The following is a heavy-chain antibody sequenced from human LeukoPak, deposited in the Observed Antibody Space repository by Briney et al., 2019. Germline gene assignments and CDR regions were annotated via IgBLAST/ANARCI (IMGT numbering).Heavy chain of an antibody. D-gene: IGHD6-19*01. CDR2: IGTSGDT. CDR3: SRVGSSGWPNYFDS. V-gene: IGHV3-13*04. CDR1: GFTFSSYD. Sequence: LSRGSLRLSCAASGFTFSSYDMHWVRQATGKGLEWVSVIGTSGDTYYAGSVKGRFTISRENAKNSLYLQMNSLTAGDTAVYFCSRVGSSGWPNYFDSWGQGTLVTVSS. J-gene: IGHJ4*02.